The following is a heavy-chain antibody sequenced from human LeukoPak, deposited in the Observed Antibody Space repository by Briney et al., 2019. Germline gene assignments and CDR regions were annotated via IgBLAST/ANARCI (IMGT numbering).Heavy chain of an antibody. Sequence: SQTLSLTCAISGDSVSSNTVTWNWIRQSPSRGLEWLGRTYYRSKWSNDYAVFVKSRITINPDTSKNQFSLQLNSVTPEDTAVYYCARVTSGVFGFWGQGTLDTVSS. D-gene: IGHD2-15*01. CDR2: TYYRSKWSN. J-gene: IGHJ4*02. CDR3: ARVTSGVFGF. V-gene: IGHV6-1*01. CDR1: GDSVSSNTVT.